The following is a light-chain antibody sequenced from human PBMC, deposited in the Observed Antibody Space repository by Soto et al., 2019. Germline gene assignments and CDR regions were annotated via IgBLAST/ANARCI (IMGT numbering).Light chain of an antibody. CDR1: SSDVWSYNL. Sequence: QSALTQPASVSGSPGPSITISCTGTSSDVWSYNLVSWYQQHPGKAPKLMIYEVSKRPSGVSNRFSGSKSGNTASLTISGLQAEDEADYYCCSYAGSSTRRGVCGGGTKLTVL. CDR3: CSYAGSSTRRGV. J-gene: IGLJ3*02. V-gene: IGLV2-23*02. CDR2: EVS.